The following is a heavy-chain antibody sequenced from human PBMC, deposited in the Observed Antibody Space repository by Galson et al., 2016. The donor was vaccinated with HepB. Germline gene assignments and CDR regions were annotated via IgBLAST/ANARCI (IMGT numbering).Heavy chain of an antibody. J-gene: IGHJ5*02. Sequence: SLRLSCAASGFTFSTYWMHWVRQAPGKGLEWVAVISFDGTNTYYRDSVKGRFTISRDDSKNTLYLQMNGLRAEDTAVYYCASSWSDCSGGSCYSGWFDPWGQGALVTVSS. CDR2: ISFDGTNT. CDR1: GFTFSTYW. CDR3: ASSWSDCSGGSCYSGWFDP. V-gene: IGHV3-30-3*01. D-gene: IGHD2-15*01.